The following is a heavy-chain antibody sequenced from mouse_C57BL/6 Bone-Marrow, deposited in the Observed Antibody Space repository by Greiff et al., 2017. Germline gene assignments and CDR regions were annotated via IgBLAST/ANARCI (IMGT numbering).Heavy chain of an antibody. CDR2: IDPSDSYT. CDR1: GYTFTSYW. V-gene: IGHV1-69*01. Sequence: QVQLKQPGAELVMPGASVKLSCKASGYTFTSYWMHWVKQRPGQGLEWIGEIDPSDSYTNYNQKFKGKATLTVDKSSSTAYMQLSSLTSEDSAVYYCARGDYDWFAYGGRGNGVTVTA. CDR3: ARGDYDWFAY. J-gene: IGHJ3*01. D-gene: IGHD2-4*01.